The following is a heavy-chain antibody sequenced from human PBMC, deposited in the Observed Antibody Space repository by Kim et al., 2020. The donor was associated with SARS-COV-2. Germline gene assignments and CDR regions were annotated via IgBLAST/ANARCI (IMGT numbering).Heavy chain of an antibody. D-gene: IGHD2-15*01. Sequence: LKGRVTISVDTSKNQFSLKLSSVTAADTAVYYCARARGCSGGSCYRPFDYWGQGTLATVSS. V-gene: IGHV4-59*01. CDR3: ARARGCSGGSCYRPFDY. J-gene: IGHJ4*02.